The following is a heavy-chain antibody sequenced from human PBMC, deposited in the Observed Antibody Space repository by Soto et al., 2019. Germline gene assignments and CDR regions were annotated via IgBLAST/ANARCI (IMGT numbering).Heavy chain of an antibody. V-gene: IGHV5-51*01. J-gene: IGHJ6*02. CDR1: GYSFTSYW. Sequence: PGESLKISWKGSGYSFTSYWIGGLRQMPGKGLEWMGIIYPGDSDTRYSPSFQGQVTISADKSISTAYLQWSSLKASDTAMYYCARIGDVVVPAAISTYYYYGMDFWGQGTTVTVSS. CDR3: ARIGDVVVPAAISTYYYYGMDF. D-gene: IGHD2-2*02. CDR2: IYPGDSDT.